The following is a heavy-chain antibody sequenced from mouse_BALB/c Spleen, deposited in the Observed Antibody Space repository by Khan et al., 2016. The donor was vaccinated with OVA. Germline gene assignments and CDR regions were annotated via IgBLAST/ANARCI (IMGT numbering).Heavy chain of an antibody. CDR2: IYPGSDGT. CDR1: GYTFTDYV. D-gene: IGHD4-1*01. J-gene: IGHJ3*01. Sequence: QVQLQQPGPELVKPGASVKMSCKASGYTFTDYVMNWVKQRTGQGLEWIGQIYPGSDGTYYNEKFKGKATLTADRSSSTAYMQLSSLTSEDSAVYVCARAGWDVFAYWGQGTLVTVSA. V-gene: IGHV1-77*01. CDR3: ARAGWDVFAY.